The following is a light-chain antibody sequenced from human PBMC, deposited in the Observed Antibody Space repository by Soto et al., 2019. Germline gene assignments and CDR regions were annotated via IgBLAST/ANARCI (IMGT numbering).Light chain of an antibody. J-gene: IGKJ1*01. CDR3: HPTYSIPPT. CDR1: QRISTY. V-gene: IGKV1-39*01. CDR2: AAS. Sequence: IQMTQSPSSLSASVGDRVTITCRASQRISTYLNWFQQRPGKAPRLLIYAASTLQTGVSSNFSGSASGTDFTLTITSLQPEDFATYFCHPTYSIPPTFGQGPKVEI.